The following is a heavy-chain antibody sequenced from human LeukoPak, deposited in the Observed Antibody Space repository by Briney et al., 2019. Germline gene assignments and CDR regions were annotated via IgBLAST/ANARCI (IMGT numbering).Heavy chain of an antibody. V-gene: IGHV3-7*01. CDR1: GFTFSSYW. CDR3: ARVSAMYAFDY. Sequence: GGSLRLSCAASGFTFSSYWTSWVRQAPGKGLEWVANIKQDGSEKYYVDSVKGRFTISRDNAKNSLYLQMNSLRAEDTAVYYCARVSAMYAFDYWGQGTLVTVSS. D-gene: IGHD2-8*01. J-gene: IGHJ4*02. CDR2: IKQDGSEK.